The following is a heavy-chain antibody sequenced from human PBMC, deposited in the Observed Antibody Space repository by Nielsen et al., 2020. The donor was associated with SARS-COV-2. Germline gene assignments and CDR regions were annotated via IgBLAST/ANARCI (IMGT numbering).Heavy chain of an antibody. CDR1: GLIFSSSW. CDR2: INEDGSVV. D-gene: IGHD6-13*01. Sequence: GGSLRLSCAASGLIFSSSWMVWVRQAPGKGLEWVANINEDGSVVNYVDSVKGRFTISRDNSKNTVSLQMDSLRSEDTAVYYCAREDRTNWYGVDYWGQGTLVTVSS. V-gene: IGHV3-7*01. CDR3: AREDRTNWYGVDY. J-gene: IGHJ4*02.